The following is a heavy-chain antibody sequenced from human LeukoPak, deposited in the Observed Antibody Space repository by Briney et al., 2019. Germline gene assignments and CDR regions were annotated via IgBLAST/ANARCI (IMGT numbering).Heavy chain of an antibody. Sequence: GGSLRLSCAASGLTFSSYDMHWVRQATGKGLKWVSAIGTAGDTYYPGSLKGRFTLSRENAKNFLYLQMNGLGAGDTAVYYCARGPYYYYMDVWGKGTTVTVSS. CDR1: GLTFSSYD. CDR3: ARGPYYYYMDV. J-gene: IGHJ6*03. CDR2: IGTAGDT. V-gene: IGHV3-13*01.